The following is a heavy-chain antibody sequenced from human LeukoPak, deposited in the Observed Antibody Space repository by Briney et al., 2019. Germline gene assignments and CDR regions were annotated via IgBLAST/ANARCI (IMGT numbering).Heavy chain of an antibody. CDR3: ARGGDCSSTSCYLDY. J-gene: IGHJ4*02. Sequence: GGSLRLSCAASGFTFSDYYMSWIRQAPGKGLEWVSYISSSGSSIYSDSVKGRFTISRDNAKNSLYLQMNSLRAEDTAVYYCARGGDCSSTSCYLDYWGQGTLVTVSS. CDR1: GFTFSDYY. V-gene: IGHV3-11*01. CDR2: ISSSGSSI. D-gene: IGHD2-2*01.